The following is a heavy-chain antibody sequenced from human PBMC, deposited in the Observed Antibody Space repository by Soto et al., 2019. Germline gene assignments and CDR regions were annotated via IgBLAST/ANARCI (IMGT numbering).Heavy chain of an antibody. V-gene: IGHV3-30-3*01. D-gene: IGHD3-3*01. CDR1: GFTFSSYA. Sequence: QVQLVESGGGVVQPGRSLRLSCAASGFTFSSYAMHWVRQAPGKGLEWVAVISYDGSNKYYADSVKGRFTISRDNSKNTLYLQMNSLRAEDTAVYYCARDHYDFWSGFFDYWGQGTLVTVSS. CDR2: ISYDGSNK. CDR3: ARDHYDFWSGFFDY. J-gene: IGHJ4*02.